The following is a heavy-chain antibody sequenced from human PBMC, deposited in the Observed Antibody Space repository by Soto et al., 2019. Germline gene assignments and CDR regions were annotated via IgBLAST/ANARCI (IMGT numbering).Heavy chain of an antibody. J-gene: IGHJ5*02. CDR1: GASISGYY. CDR2: IYATGTT. D-gene: IGHD3-16*01. V-gene: IGHV4-4*07. CDR3: VRDGQKNLRDWLDT. Sequence: PSETLSLTCTVSGASISGYYWSWIRKSAGKGLEWIGRIYATGTTDYNPSLKSRVMMSVDTSKKQFSLKLRSVTAADTAVYYCVRDGQKNLRDWLDTWGQGISVTVSS.